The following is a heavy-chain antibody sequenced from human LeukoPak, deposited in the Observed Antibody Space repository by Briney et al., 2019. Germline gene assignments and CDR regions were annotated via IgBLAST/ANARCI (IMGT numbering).Heavy chain of an antibody. Sequence: PSETLSLTCTVSGGSISSYYWSWIRQPPGKGLEWIGYIYYSGSTNYNPSLKSRVTISVDTSKNQFSLKLSSVTAADTAVYYCARDQGYDSSGYYYYQFDYWGQGTLVTVSS. D-gene: IGHD3-22*01. CDR3: ARDQGYDSSGYYYYQFDY. V-gene: IGHV4-59*01. CDR2: IYYSGST. J-gene: IGHJ4*02. CDR1: GGSISSYY.